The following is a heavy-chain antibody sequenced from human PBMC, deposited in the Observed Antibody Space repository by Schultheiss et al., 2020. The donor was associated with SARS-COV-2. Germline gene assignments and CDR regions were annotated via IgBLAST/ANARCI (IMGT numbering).Heavy chain of an antibody. J-gene: IGHJ3*02. Sequence: GGSLRLSCAASGFIFSSYALYWVRQAPGKGLEWVSTISGSGDNTYYADSVKGRFTISRDSSKNTLYLQMNSLRADDTAVYYCAREQIAMVAFDIWGQGTMVTVSS. V-gene: IGHV3-23*01. CDR3: AREQIAMVAFDI. D-gene: IGHD5-18*01. CDR2: ISGSGDNT. CDR1: GFIFSSYA.